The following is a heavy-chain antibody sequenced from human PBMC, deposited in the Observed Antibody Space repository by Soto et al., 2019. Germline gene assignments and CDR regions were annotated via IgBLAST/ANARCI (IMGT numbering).Heavy chain of an antibody. D-gene: IGHD5-18*01. CDR3: AKGEVPYSYGHFDY. CDR2: ISGSGGST. CDR1: GFTFSSYA. J-gene: IGHJ4*02. Sequence: GGSLRLSCAASGFTFSSYAMSWVRQAPGKGLGWVSAISGSGGSTYYADSVKGRFTISRDNSKNTLYLQMNSLRAEDTAVYYCAKGEVPYSYGHFDYWGQGTLVTVSS. V-gene: IGHV3-23*01.